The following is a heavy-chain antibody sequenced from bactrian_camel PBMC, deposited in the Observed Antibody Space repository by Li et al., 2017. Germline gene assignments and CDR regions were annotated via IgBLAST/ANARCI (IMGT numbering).Heavy chain of an antibody. J-gene: IGHJ4*01. CDR2: IAYDGWVS. CDR3: AARVEIISCWSLGPAAFDY. CDR1: GYPVTSNS. D-gene: IGHD6*01. Sequence: HVQLVESGGGSVQAGGSLRLSCAASGYPVTSNSMGWFRQAPGKGLEWVAQIAYDGWVSRYHDSAKGRFTISQDNAKSTVYLQMNSLKPEDTAMYYCAARVEIISCWSLGPAAFDYWGQGTQVTVS. V-gene: IGHV3S6*01.